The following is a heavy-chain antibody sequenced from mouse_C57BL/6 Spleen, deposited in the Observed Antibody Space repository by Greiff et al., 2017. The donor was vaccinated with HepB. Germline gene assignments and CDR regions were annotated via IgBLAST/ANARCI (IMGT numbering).Heavy chain of an antibody. V-gene: IGHV1-15*01. CDR1: GYTFTDYE. CDR2: IDPETGGT. J-gene: IGHJ2*01. CDR3: TRGGTTVNYFDY. Sequence: QVQLQQSGAELVRPGASVTLSCKASGYTFTDYEMHWVKQTPVHGLEWIGAIDPETGGTAYNQKFKGKAILTADKSSSTAYMELRRLTSEDSAVYYCTRGGTTVNYFDYWGQGTTLTVSS. D-gene: IGHD1-1*01.